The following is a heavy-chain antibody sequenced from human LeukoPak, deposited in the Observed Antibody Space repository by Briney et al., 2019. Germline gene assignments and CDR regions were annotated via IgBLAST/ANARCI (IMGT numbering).Heavy chain of an antibody. CDR2: INPNSGGT. CDR3: ARGSRLNYGSGSSKLDY. Sequence: ASVKVSCKASGYTFTGYYMHWVRQAPGQGLEWMGWINPNSGGTNYAQKFQGRVTMTRDTSISTAYMELSRLRSDDTAVYYCARGSRLNYGSGSSKLDYWGQGTLVTVSS. CDR1: GYTFTGYY. D-gene: IGHD3-10*01. V-gene: IGHV1-2*02. J-gene: IGHJ4*02.